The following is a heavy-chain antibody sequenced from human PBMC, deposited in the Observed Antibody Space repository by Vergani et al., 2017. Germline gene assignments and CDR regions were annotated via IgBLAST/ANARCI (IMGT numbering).Heavy chain of an antibody. CDR3: ARTTGAPYTNYYYYYMDV. CDR1: GFTFSSYA. J-gene: IGHJ6*03. CDR2: ISGSGGST. D-gene: IGHD1-1*01. Sequence: VQLVESGGGVVQPGRSLRLSCAASGFTFSSYAMSWVRQAPGKGLEWVSAISGSGGSTYYADSVKGRFTISRDNSKNTLYLQMNSLRAEDTAVYYCARTTGAPYTNYYYYYMDVWGKGTTVTVSS. V-gene: IGHV3-23*04.